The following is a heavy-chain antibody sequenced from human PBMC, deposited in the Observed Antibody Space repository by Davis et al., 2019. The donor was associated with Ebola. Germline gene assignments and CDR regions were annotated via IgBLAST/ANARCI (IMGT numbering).Heavy chain of an antibody. CDR2: IIPIFGTA. Sequence: SVKVSCKASGGTFSSYAISWVRQAPGQGLEWMGGIIPIFGTANYAQKFQGRVTITADESTSTAYMELSSLRSEDTAVYYCARGVGLEWGDGNSDYWGQGTLVTVSS. CDR3: ARGVGLEWGDGNSDY. J-gene: IGHJ4*02. V-gene: IGHV1-69*13. D-gene: IGHD3-3*01. CDR1: GGTFSSYA.